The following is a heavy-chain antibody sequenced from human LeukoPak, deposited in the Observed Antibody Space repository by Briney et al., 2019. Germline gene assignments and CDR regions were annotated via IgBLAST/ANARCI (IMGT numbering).Heavy chain of an antibody. J-gene: IGHJ4*02. D-gene: IGHD2-2*01. V-gene: IGHV3-21*01. Sequence: PGGSLRLSCAASGFTFSTYSMSWVRQAPGKGLEWVSCISSGSSHLYYADSVKGRFTISRDNAKNSLYLQMNSLRAEDTAVYYCASPVRNIVVVPAATYSSSWYSWGQGTLVTVSS. CDR1: GFTFSTYS. CDR2: ISSGSSHL. CDR3: ASPVRNIVVVPAATYSSSWYS.